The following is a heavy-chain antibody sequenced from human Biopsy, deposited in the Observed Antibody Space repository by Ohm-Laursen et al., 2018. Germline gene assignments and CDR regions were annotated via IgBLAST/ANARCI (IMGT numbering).Heavy chain of an antibody. J-gene: IGHJ4*02. CDR3: AIYGGTEPEGD. V-gene: IGHV1-69*04. Sequence: PSVKVSCNASGGASSTYAVSWVRQAPGQGLEWMGKIILMLDVANYAQKFQGRVTITADKLTSTAYMELASLRSEDTAVYYCAIYGGTEPEGDWGQGTLVTVSS. CDR2: IILMLDVA. D-gene: IGHD3-16*01. CDR1: GGASSTYA.